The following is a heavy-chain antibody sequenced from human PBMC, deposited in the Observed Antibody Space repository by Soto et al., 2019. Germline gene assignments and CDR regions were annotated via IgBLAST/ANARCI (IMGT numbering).Heavy chain of an antibody. V-gene: IGHV3-64D*06. J-gene: IGHJ4*02. CDR2: TNSNGAST. CDR3: VKHGGYSYGSEFDY. Sequence: GGSLRLSCSASGFSFSVYAMHGVRLAPGKGLEYVSATNSNGASTFYADSVKGRFTISRDNSKNTLYLQMSSLRAEDTGVYYCVKHGGYSYGSEFDYWGQGTLVTVSS. CDR1: GFSFSVYA. D-gene: IGHD5-18*01.